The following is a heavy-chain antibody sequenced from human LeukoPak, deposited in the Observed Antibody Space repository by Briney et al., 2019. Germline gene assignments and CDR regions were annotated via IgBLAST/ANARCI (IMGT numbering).Heavy chain of an antibody. CDR2: IYYSGST. CDR1: GGSISSYY. D-gene: IGHD5-18*01. CDR3: ARVRPWIQDGMDV. Sequence: SETLSLTCTVSGGSISSYYWSWIRQPPGKGLEWIGYIYYSGSTNYNPSLKSRVTISADTSKNQFSLKLSSVTAADTAVYYCARVRPWIQDGMDVWGQGTTVTVSS. V-gene: IGHV4-59*01. J-gene: IGHJ6*02.